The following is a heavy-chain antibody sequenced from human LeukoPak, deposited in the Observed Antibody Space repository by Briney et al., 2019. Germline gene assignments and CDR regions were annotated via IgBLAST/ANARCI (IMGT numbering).Heavy chain of an antibody. CDR1: GFTVSSNY. J-gene: IGHJ4*02. D-gene: IGHD6-13*01. Sequence: GGSLRLSCAASGFTVSSNYMSWVRQAPGKGLEWVSVIYSGGITYYADSVKGRFTISRDNSKNTLYLQMNSLGAEDTAVYYCARATAGTVMAVDYWGQGTLVTVSP. CDR2: IYSGGIT. CDR3: ARATAGTVMAVDY. V-gene: IGHV3-53*01.